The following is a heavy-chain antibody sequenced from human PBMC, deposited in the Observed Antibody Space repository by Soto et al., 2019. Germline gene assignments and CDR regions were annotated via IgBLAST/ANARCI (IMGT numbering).Heavy chain of an antibody. V-gene: IGHV3-48*02. J-gene: IGHJ5*02. CDR1: GFTFTSYS. Sequence: GGSLRLSCAASGFTFTSYSMNWVRQAPGQGPEWVSYITSKSTTIKYADSVKGRFTVSRDNAKNSLYLQLNSLRDEDTAVYYCAREMGACSDSSCYPGPYDSWGQGTLVTSPQ. CDR2: ITSKSTTI. D-gene: IGHD3-16*01. CDR3: AREMGACSDSSCYPGPYDS.